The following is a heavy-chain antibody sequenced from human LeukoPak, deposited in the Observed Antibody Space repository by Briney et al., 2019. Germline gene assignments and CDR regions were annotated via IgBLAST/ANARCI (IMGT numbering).Heavy chain of an antibody. CDR2: INPNSGGT. V-gene: IGHV1-2*02. D-gene: IGHD3-3*01. Sequence: ASVTVSCMASGYTFTDYYMHWVRQAPGQGLEWMGWINPNSGGTNYAQKFQGRVTMTRDTSISTAYMELSRLRSDDTAVYYCARDSPYYDFWSAKPGSMDVWGQGTTVTVSS. CDR1: GYTFTDYY. J-gene: IGHJ6*02. CDR3: ARDSPYYDFWSAKPGSMDV.